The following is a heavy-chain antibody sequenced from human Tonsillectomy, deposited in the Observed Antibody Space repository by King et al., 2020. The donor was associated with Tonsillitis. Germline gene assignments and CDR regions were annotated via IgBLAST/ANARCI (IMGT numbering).Heavy chain of an antibody. CDR3: ARRGGGSLDGFDI. Sequence: VQLVESGAEVKKAGESLKISCKGSGYTFTNYWIGWVCQMPGKGLEWMGIIYPGASDTRYSPSFQGRVTISADKAISTAYLQWSSLKASDTAMYFCARRGGGSLDGFDIWGQGTMVTVSS. CDR1: GYTFTNYW. J-gene: IGHJ3*02. D-gene: IGHD1-26*01. CDR2: IYPGASDT. V-gene: IGHV5-51*03.